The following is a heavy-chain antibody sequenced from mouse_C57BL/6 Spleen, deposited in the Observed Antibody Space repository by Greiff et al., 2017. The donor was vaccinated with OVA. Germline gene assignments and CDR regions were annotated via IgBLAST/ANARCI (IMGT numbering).Heavy chain of an antibody. CDR2: IWTGGGT. V-gene: IGHV2-9-1*01. J-gene: IGHJ4*01. CDR1: GFSLTSYA. CDR3: ARMDSYYYAMDY. Sequence: VKLMESGPGLVAPSQSLSITCTVSGFSLTSYAIRFVRPPPCTGLEWLGVIWTGGGTNYNSALKSRLSISKDNSKSQVFLKMNSLQTDDTARYYCARMDSYYYAMDYWGQGTSVTVSS.